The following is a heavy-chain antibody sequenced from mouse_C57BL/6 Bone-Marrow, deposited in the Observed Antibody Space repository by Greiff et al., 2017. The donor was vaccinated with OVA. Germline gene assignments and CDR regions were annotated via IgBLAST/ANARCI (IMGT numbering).Heavy chain of an antibody. CDR3: TPRQLRLPYAMDY. V-gene: IGHV1-15*01. CDR1: GYTFTDYE. D-gene: IGHD3-2*02. CDR2: IDPEPGGT. J-gene: IGHJ4*01. Sequence: VKLMESGAELVRPGASVTLSCKASGYTFTDYEMHWVKQTPVHGLEWIGAIDPEPGGTAYNQQFKGKAILTADNSSSTAYMELLSLTSEDSAVYYCTPRQLRLPYAMDYWGQGTSVTVSS.